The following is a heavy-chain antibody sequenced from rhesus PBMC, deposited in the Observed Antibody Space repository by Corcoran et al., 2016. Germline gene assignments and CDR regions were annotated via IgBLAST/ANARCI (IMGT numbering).Heavy chain of an antibody. D-gene: IGHD4-23*01. J-gene: IGHJ2*01. CDR2: INSGGGST. CDR3: AKVYSNWDWYFDL. Sequence: EVQLVETGGGLVQPGGSLKLSCAASGFTFSSYGMSWVRQAPGKGLEWGSAINSGGGSTYYADSVKGRFTISRDNSKNTLSLQMNSLRAEDTAVYYCAKVYSNWDWYFDLWGPGTPITISS. V-gene: IGHV3S5*01. CDR1: GFTFSSYG.